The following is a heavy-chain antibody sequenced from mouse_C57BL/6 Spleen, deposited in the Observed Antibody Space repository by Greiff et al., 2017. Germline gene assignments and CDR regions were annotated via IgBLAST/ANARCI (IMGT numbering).Heavy chain of an antibody. Sequence: EVQLLESGAGLVKPGGSLKLSCAASGFTFTSYAMSWVRQTPEKRLEWVATISDGGSYTYYPHNVKGRFTISRDNATNSLYLQISHLKSEDTALYYCAKGDYYGSSYGDIDYWGQGTTLTVSS. V-gene: IGHV5-4*01. CDR1: GFTFTSYA. D-gene: IGHD1-1*01. J-gene: IGHJ2*01. CDR3: AKGDYYGSSYGDIDY. CDR2: ISDGGSYT.